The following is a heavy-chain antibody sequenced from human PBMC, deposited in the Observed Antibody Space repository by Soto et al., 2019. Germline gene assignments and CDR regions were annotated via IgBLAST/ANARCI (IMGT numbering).Heavy chain of an antibody. CDR3: ARVGTSYARRGLDV. CDR2: IYYSGST. Sequence: NPSETLSLTCNVSGGAIDSGGYYWCWIRQHPGKGLEWIGYIYYSGSTYYNPSLKSRVSISIDTSKNQFSLELISVTAADTAVYYCARVGTSYARRGLDVWGQGTTVTVSS. J-gene: IGHJ6*02. D-gene: IGHD7-27*01. CDR1: GGAIDSGGYY. V-gene: IGHV4-31*03.